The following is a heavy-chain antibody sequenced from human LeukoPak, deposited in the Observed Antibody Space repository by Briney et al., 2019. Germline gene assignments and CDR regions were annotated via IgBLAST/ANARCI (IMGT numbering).Heavy chain of an antibody. V-gene: IGHV4-61*01. CDR2: VYYIGTT. J-gene: IGHJ5*02. Sequence: SETLSLTCTVSGGSIKSPTSYWSWIRQAPGKGLEWIGNVYYIGTTTYNSSLQSRVTISVDTSKNQFSLEMASVTPEDTALYYCARNTSSSPWFDPWGQGTLVIVSS. CDR3: ARNTSSSPWFDP. CDR1: GGSIKSPTSY. D-gene: IGHD6-6*01.